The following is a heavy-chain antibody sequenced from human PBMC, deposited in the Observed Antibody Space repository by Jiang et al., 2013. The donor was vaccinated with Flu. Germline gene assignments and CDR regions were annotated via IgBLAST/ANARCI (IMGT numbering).Heavy chain of an antibody. V-gene: IGHV5-51*01. CDR2: IHPGDSHT. D-gene: IGHD4-11*01. CDR3: ARLFSGDGPTTTAGQKMNAFDI. Sequence: VQLVESGAEVKKPGESLKISCEGSGYTFTSYWIGWVRQMPGKGLEWMGIIHPGDSHTTYSPSFQGQVTISADKSVSTAYLEWSSLKASDTAVYYCARLFSGDGPTTTAGQKMNAFDIWGQGTMVTVSS. J-gene: IGHJ3*02. CDR1: GYTFTSYW.